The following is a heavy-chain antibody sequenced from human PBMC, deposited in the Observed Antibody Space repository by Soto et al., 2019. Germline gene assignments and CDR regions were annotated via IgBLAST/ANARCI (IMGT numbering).Heavy chain of an antibody. V-gene: IGHV4-30-4*01. CDR3: ARVRVRVVRGRQGYYYYGMDV. CDR2: IYYSGST. D-gene: IGHD3-10*01. CDR1: GGSISSGDYY. Sequence: PSETLSLTCTVSGGSISSGDYYWSWIRQPPGKGLEWIGYIYYSGSTYYNPSLKSRVTISVDTSKNQFSLKLSSVTAADTAVYYCARVRVRVVRGRQGYYYYGMDVWGQGTTVTVSS. J-gene: IGHJ6*02.